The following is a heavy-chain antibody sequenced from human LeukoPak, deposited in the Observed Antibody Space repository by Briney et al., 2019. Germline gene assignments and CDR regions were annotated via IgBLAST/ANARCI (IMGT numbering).Heavy chain of an antibody. CDR3: ARGGQGDGYSADEAFDI. Sequence: SQTLSLTRAISGDSVSSNSTACNWIRQSPSRGLEWLGRTYYRSKWYSDYAVSVKSRITINPDTSKNQFSLQLNSVTPEDTAVYYCARGGQGDGYSADEAFDIWGQGTMVTVSS. CDR1: GDSVSSNSTA. V-gene: IGHV6-1*01. J-gene: IGHJ3*02. D-gene: IGHD5-24*01. CDR2: TYYRSKWYS.